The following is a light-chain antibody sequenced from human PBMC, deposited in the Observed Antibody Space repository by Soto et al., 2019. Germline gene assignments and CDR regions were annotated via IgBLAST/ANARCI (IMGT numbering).Light chain of an antibody. CDR3: QEYSTRPWT. CDR2: GAS. J-gene: IGKJ1*01. CDR1: KSVNSN. Sequence: ETVVTQSPATLSVSPAERATLSCRASKSVNSNLSWYQQKLGQAPRVFIFGASTRASGIPARFSGSGSGTAFSLPITSLQSEDFAVYYCQEYSTRPWTYGQGTKV. V-gene: IGKV3-15*01.